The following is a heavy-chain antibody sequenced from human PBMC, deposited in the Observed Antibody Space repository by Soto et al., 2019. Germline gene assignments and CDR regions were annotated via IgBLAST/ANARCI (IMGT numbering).Heavy chain of an antibody. D-gene: IGHD6-6*01. J-gene: IGHJ4*02. Sequence: PGGSLRLSCAGSGFTFSNYAMSWVRQAPGKGLEWVSAISSAVNTYYADSVEGRFTISRDNSKNTLSLQMNSLRAEDTAVYYCAKQVRDGTSSPYYFDYWGQGTLVTVSS. CDR1: GFTFSNYA. CDR2: ISSAVNT. V-gene: IGHV3-23*01. CDR3: AKQVRDGTSSPYYFDY.